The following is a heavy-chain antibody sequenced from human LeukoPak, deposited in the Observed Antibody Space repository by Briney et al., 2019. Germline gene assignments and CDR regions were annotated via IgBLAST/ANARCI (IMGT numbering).Heavy chain of an antibody. J-gene: IGHJ4*02. CDR2: ISSSSSTI. D-gene: IGHD3-22*01. Sequence: GGSLRLSCAGSGFTFSNSGMNWVRQAPGKGLEWVSYISSSSSTIYYADSVKGRFTISRDNAENSPFLQMSSLRDEDTAVYYCARIRSGYYSDYWGQGTLVTVSS. V-gene: IGHV3-48*02. CDR3: ARIRSGYYSDY. CDR1: GFTFSNSG.